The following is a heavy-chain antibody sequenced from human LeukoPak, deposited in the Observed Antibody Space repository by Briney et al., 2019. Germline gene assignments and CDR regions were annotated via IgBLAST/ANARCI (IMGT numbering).Heavy chain of an antibody. J-gene: IGHJ4*02. V-gene: IGHV1-69*05. Sequence: SVKVSCKASGGTFSSYAISWVRQAPGQGLELMGRIVPIFGTANYAQKFQGRVTITTDESTSTAYMELSSLRSEDTAVYYCARVGGWSGYLYFDYWGQGTLVTVSS. D-gene: IGHD3-3*01. CDR3: ARVGGWSGYLYFDY. CDR1: GGTFSSYA. CDR2: IVPIFGTA.